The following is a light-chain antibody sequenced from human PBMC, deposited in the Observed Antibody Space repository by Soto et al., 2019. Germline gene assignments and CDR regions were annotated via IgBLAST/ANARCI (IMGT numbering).Light chain of an antibody. J-gene: IGKJ4*01. CDR2: DAS. Sequence: EIVLTQSPATLSLSPGERATLSCRASQGVSSYLAWYQQKPGQAPRLLIYDASNRATGIPARFSGSGPGTDFTLTISSLEPEDFAVYYCQQRSNWHPVFGGGTKVEIK. CDR3: QQRSNWHPV. CDR1: QGVSSY. V-gene: IGKV3D-11*01.